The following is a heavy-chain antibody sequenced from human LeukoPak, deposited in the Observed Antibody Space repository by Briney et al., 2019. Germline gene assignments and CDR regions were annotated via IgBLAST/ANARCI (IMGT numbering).Heavy chain of an antibody. J-gene: IGHJ5*02. V-gene: IGHV4-59*12. CDR2: FHYSGST. CDR1: TSSNNSYY. D-gene: IGHD3-10*01. Sequence: PSETLSLTCTVYTSSNNSYYWNWIRHPPGEERVGIRYFHYSGSTNYNPSLKSLVPISEDTSNNQFSLKLSPATADDPACYYAGRGGASGRHLHWFDPWGQGTLVTVSS. CDR3: GRGGASGRHLHWFDP.